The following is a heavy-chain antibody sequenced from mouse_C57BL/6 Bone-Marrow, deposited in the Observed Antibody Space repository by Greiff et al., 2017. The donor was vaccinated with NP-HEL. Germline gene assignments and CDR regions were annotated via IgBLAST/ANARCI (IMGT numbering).Heavy chain of an antibody. D-gene: IGHD2-5*01. V-gene: IGHV5-9-1*02. CDR2: ISSGGDYI. CDR1: GFTFSSYA. Sequence: EVKLVESGEGLVKPGGSLKLSCAASGFTFSSYAMSWVRQTPEKRLEWVAYISSGGDYIYYADTVKGRFTISRDNARNTLYLQMSSLKSEDTAMYYCTRDAFYSNPFDYWGQGTTLTVSS. CDR3: TRDAFYSNPFDY. J-gene: IGHJ2*01.